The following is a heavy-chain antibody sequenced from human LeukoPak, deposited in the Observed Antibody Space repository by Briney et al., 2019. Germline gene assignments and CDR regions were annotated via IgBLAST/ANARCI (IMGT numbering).Heavy chain of an antibody. CDR3: AKLTEPD. CDR2: ISNSGSST. V-gene: IGHV3-23*01. CDR1: GFTFSSYA. J-gene: IGHJ4*02. Sequence: GRSLRLSCAAPGFTFSSYAMSWVRQAPGKGLEWVSTISNSGSSTYYADTVRGRLTISRDNSKNTLYLQMNSLRAEDTAVYYCAKLTEPDWGQGTLVTVSS.